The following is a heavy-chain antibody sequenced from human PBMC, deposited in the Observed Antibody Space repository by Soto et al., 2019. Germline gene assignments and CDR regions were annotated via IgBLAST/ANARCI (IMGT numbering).Heavy chain of an antibody. CDR1: GYTFTTYA. D-gene: IGHD3-10*01. CDR3: ASSRITMVPYGMDV. V-gene: IGHV1-3*01. Sequence: ASVKVSCKASGYTFTTYARHWVRQAPGQRLEWMGWINPVNGHTKYSQKLQGRVTITRDTSASTAYMELSSLRSEDTAVYYCASSRITMVPYGMDVWGQGTTVTVSS. J-gene: IGHJ6*02. CDR2: INPVNGHT.